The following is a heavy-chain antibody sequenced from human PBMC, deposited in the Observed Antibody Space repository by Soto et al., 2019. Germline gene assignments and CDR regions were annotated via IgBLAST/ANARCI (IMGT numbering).Heavy chain of an antibody. CDR2: ISSNGGST. V-gene: IGHV3-64*01. Sequence: EVQLVESGGGLVQPGGSLRLSCAASGFTFSSYAMHWVRQAPGKGLEYVSAISSNGGSTYYANSVKGRFTISRDNSKNTLYLQMGSLRAGDMAVYYCARGVVPAASDAFDIWGQGTMVTVSS. CDR1: GFTFSSYA. J-gene: IGHJ3*02. D-gene: IGHD2-2*01. CDR3: ARGVVPAASDAFDI.